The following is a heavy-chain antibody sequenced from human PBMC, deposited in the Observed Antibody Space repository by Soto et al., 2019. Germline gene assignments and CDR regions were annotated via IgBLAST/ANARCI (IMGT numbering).Heavy chain of an antibody. D-gene: IGHD3-10*01. CDR2: ISVSGGTT. CDR1: GFTFTSYV. V-gene: IGHV3-23*01. Sequence: EVQLLESGGGLEQPGGSLRLSCAASGFTFTSYVMSWVRQAPGKVLEWVSMISVSGGTTYYAESVKGRFTISRDNSKNPCYLKINSRRVEARAEYYWPKNGGSGSIRYHYMDVWGKGTTVTVSS. J-gene: IGHJ6*03. CDR3: PKNGGSGSIRYHYMDV.